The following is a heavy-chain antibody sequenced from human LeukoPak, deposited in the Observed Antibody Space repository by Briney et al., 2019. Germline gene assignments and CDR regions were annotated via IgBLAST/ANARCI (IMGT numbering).Heavy chain of an antibody. CDR2: IYSGDST. D-gene: IGHD3-10*01. J-gene: IGHJ6*02. Sequence: GGSLRLSCAASGFTVSRNYVSWVRQAPGKGLEWVSVIYSGDSTYYADSVKGRFTISRDNSKNTLYLQMNRLRAEDTAVYYCEGSGSYGRMDVWGQGTTVTVSS. CDR1: GFTVSRNY. CDR3: EGSGSYGRMDV. V-gene: IGHV3-53*01.